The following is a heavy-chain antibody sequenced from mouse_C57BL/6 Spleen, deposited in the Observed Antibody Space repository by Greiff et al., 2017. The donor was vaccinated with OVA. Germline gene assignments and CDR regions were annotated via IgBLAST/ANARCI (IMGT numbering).Heavy chain of an antibody. CDR1: GYTFTSYW. V-gene: IGHV1-55*01. D-gene: IGHD1-1*01. CDR2: IYPGSGST. Sequence: QVQLQQPGAELVKPGASVKMSCKASGYTFTSYWITWVKQRPGQGLEWIGDIYPGSGSTNYHEKFKSKATLTVDTSSRTAYMQLSSLTSEDSAVYYCARSFYGSSYGYFDVWGTGTTVTVSS. CDR3: ARSFYGSSYGYFDV. J-gene: IGHJ1*03.